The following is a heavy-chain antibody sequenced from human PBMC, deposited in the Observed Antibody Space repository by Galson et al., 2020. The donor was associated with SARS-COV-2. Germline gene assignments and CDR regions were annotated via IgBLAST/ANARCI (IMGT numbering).Heavy chain of an antibody. CDR3: ARGRGSYYPFDY. CDR2: ISYDGSNK. V-gene: IGHV3-30*04. Sequence: GESLKISCAASGFTFSSYAMHWVRQAPGKGLEWVAVISYDGSNKYYADSVKGRFTISRDNSKNTLYLQMNSLRAEDTAVYYCARGRGSYYPFDYWGQGTLVTVSS. CDR1: GFTFSSYA. D-gene: IGHD1-26*01. J-gene: IGHJ4*02.